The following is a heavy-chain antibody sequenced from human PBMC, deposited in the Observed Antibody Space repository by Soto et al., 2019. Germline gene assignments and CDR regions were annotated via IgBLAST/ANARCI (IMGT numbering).Heavy chain of an antibody. CDR2: ISAYKGNT. D-gene: IGHD3-9*01. Sequence: ASVKVSCKASGYTFTSYGINWVRQAPGQGLEWMGWISAYKGNTNYAQKLQGRVTMTTDTSTSTAYMELRSLRSDDTAVYYCARDSLPNYDILTGSLDPWGQGTLVTVSS. J-gene: IGHJ5*02. CDR3: ARDSLPNYDILTGSLDP. V-gene: IGHV1-18*01. CDR1: GYTFTSYG.